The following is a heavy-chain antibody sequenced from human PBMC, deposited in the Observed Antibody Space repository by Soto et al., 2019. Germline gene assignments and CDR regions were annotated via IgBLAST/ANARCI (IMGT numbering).Heavy chain of an antibody. D-gene: IGHD6-13*01. CDR1: GGSVSFDY. Sequence: SETLSLTCTVSGGSVSFDYWSWVRQPPGKGLEWIAYISRSGGTSYNPSLKSRVTISVDTSKNQFSLKLSSVTAADTAVYYCAGGKGSWYQNDYWGQGTLVTVSS. CDR2: ISRSGGT. V-gene: IGHV4-59*02. J-gene: IGHJ4*02. CDR3: AGGKGSWYQNDY.